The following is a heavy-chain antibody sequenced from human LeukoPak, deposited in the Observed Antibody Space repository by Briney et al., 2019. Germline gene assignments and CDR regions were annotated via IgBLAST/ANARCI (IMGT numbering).Heavy chain of an antibody. D-gene: IGHD3-22*01. J-gene: IGHJ4*02. CDR3: AISQGSYYDTSGYLGGDY. CDR1: GYTFTNYG. V-gene: IGHV1-18*01. CDR2: ISAYSGNT. Sequence: ASVKVSCKASGYTFTNYGIFWVRQAPGQGLEWMGWISAYSGNTDYAQKLQGRVTMTTETSTSTAYMELESLRSDDTAVYYCAISQGSYYDTSGYLGGDYWGQGTLVTVSS.